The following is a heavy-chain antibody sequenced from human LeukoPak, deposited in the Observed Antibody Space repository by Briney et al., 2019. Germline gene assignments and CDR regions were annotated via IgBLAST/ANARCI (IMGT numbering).Heavy chain of an antibody. CDR2: ISDSSRKI. V-gene: IGHV3-48*01. J-gene: IGHJ4*02. CDR1: GFTFSTYS. CDR3: ARGPYGDYIDAFDY. Sequence: GGSLRLSCAASGFTFSTYSMNWVRQAPGKGLEWVSYISDSSRKIYYADSVKGRFTISRDNAKDSLYLQMNSLRAEDTAVYYCARGPYGDYIDAFDYWGQGTLVTVSS. D-gene: IGHD4-17*01.